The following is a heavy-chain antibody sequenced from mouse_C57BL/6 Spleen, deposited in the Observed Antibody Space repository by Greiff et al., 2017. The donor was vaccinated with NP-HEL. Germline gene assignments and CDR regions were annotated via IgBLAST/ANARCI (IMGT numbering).Heavy chain of an antibody. CDR3: ASLLLRPFAF. D-gene: IGHD1-1*01. CDR2: IWGVGST. CDR1: GFTLTSYG. V-gene: IGHV2-6*01. Sequence: VQLQQSGPGLVAPSQCLSITCTVSGFTLTSYGLDWVRQSPGKGLDWPGVIWGVGSTNYNLALKSRLSISKDNSKSQVFLKMNSLQTDDTAMYYCASLLLRPFAFWGQGTLVTVSA. J-gene: IGHJ3*01.